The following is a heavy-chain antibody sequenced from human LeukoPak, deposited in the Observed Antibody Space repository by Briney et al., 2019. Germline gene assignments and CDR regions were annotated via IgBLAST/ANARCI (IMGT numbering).Heavy chain of an antibody. CDR1: GFTVRSSH. Sequence: PGGSLRLSCAASGFTVRSSHMTWVRQAPGKGLEWVSLIYSDGTTYFADSVRGRFTISRDNSKNTLYLQMNSLRADDTAVYYCAKDRHPEYWGQGTLVTVSS. CDR2: IYSDGTT. CDR3: AKDRHPEY. J-gene: IGHJ4*02. V-gene: IGHV3-66*01.